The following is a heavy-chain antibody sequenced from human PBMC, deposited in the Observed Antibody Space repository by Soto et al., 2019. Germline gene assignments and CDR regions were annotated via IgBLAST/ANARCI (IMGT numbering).Heavy chain of an antibody. CDR3: ARDGYRVNDALEV. Sequence: QFQLVQSGTEVKTPGASVKVSCKASGYIFASYGITWVRQAPGQGLEWMGWISGYNGNRDYAQKVQDRVTLTTDTSTATAYMELRSLRFDATAVYFCARDGYRVNDALEVWGQGTMVIVSS. D-gene: IGHD5-12*01. CDR1: GYIFASYG. CDR2: ISGYNGNR. J-gene: IGHJ3*01. V-gene: IGHV1-18*01.